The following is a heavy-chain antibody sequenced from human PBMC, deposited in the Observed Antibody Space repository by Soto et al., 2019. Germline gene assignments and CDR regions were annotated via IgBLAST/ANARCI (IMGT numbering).Heavy chain of an antibody. CDR3: ASQKSGYPEYFQH. CDR2: INAGNGNT. D-gene: IGHD2-15*01. CDR1: GYTFTIYA. J-gene: IGHJ1*01. Sequence: GASVKVSCKASGYTFTIYAMHWVRQAPGQRLEWMGWINAGNGNTKYSQKFQGRVTITRDTSASTAYMELSSLRSEDTAVYYCASQKSGYPEYFQHWGQGTLVTVSS. V-gene: IGHV1-3*01.